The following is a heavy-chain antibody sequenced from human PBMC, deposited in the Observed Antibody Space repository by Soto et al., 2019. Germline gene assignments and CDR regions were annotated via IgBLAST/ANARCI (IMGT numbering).Heavy chain of an antibody. J-gene: IGHJ4*02. Sequence: SVKVSCKASGGTFSSYAISWVRQAPGQGLEWMGGIIPIFGTANYAQKFQGRVTITADESTSTAYMELSSLRSEDTAVYYCARTDSKDGHFDYWGQGTLVTVSS. CDR1: GGTFSSYA. CDR3: ARTDSKDGHFDY. CDR2: IIPIFGTA. V-gene: IGHV1-69*13. D-gene: IGHD4-4*01.